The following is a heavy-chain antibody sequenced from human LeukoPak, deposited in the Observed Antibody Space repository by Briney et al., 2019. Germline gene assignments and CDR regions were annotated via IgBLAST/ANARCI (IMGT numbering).Heavy chain of an antibody. CDR3: ARDLTYYDFWSGYYTGMGLYDY. CDR2: IYYSGST. CDR1: GGSISSGDYY. D-gene: IGHD3-3*01. J-gene: IGHJ4*02. V-gene: IGHV4-30-4*08. Sequence: PSQTLPLTCTVSGGSISSGDYYWSWIRQPPGKGLEWIGYIYYSGSTYYNPSLKSRVTISVDTSKNQFSLKLSSVTAADTAVYYCARDLTYYDFWSGYYTGMGLYDYWGQGTLVTVSS.